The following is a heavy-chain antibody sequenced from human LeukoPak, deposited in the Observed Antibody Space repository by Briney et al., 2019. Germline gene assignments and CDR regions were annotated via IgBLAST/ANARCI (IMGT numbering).Heavy chain of an antibody. Sequence: SGGSLRLSCAASGFIFSSSAMHWVRQAPGKGLEWVAVISFDGSNRYYPDSVKGRFTISRDNSKNTLYLQMNSLRAEDTAVYYCAKAPVHSVAVAGTFDYWGQGTLVTVSS. CDR2: ISFDGSNR. V-gene: IGHV3-30-3*01. CDR3: AKAPVHSVAVAGTFDY. CDR1: GFIFSSSA. J-gene: IGHJ4*02. D-gene: IGHD6-19*01.